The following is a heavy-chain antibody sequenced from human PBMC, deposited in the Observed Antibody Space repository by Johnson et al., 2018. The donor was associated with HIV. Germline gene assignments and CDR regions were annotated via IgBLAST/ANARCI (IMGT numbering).Heavy chain of an antibody. CDR3: ANPTGSDAFDI. CDR2: IRYDESNK. V-gene: IGHV3-30*02. Sequence: QVQLVESGGGVVQPGGSLRLSCVTSGFTFSKYGMHWVRQAPGKGLEWVAFIRYDESNKYYADSLKGRFTISRDNSKNTLYLQMNSLRAEDTAVYYCANPTGSDAFDIWGQGTMVTVSS. D-gene: IGHD1-1*01. CDR1: GFTFSKYG. J-gene: IGHJ3*02.